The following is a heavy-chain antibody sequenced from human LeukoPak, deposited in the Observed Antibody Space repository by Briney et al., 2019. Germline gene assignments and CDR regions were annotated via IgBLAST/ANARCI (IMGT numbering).Heavy chain of an antibody. J-gene: IGHJ4*02. CDR3: AKTLGYSSKGIDY. CDR2: ISGGGGST. D-gene: IGHD6-13*01. CDR1: GFTFSSYD. Sequence: GGSLRLSCAASGFTFSSYDMSWVRQAPGKGLEWVSGISGGGGSTYYADSVKGRFTISRDNSKTTLYLQMNSLRAEDTAVYYCAKTLGYSSKGIDYWGQGTLVTVSS. V-gene: IGHV3-23*01.